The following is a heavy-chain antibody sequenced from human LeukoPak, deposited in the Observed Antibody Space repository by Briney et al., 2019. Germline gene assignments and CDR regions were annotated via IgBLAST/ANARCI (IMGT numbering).Heavy chain of an antibody. D-gene: IGHD2-2*01. V-gene: IGHV1-2*06. CDR1: GYTFTGYY. Sequence: GASVKVSCKASGYTFTGYYMHWVRQAPGQGLEWMGRINPNSGGTNYAQKFQGRVTMTEDTSTDTAYMELSSLRSEDTAVYYCATSYCSSTSCYEVWAYWGQGTLSPSPQ. CDR3: ATSYCSSTSCYEVWAY. J-gene: IGHJ4*02. CDR2: INPNSGGT.